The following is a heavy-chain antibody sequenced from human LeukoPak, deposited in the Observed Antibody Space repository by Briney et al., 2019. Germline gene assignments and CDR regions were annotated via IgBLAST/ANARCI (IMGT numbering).Heavy chain of an antibody. CDR2: INHSGST. CDR3: ARAGWATVTKGGWFDP. V-gene: IGHV4-34*01. CDR1: GGSFSGYY. Sequence: SETLSLTCAVYGGSFSGYYWSWIRQPPGKGLEWIGEINHSGSTNYNPSLKSRVTISVDTSKNQFSLKLSSVTAADTAVYYCARAGWATVTKGGWFDPWGQGTLVTVSS. D-gene: IGHD4-17*01. J-gene: IGHJ5*02.